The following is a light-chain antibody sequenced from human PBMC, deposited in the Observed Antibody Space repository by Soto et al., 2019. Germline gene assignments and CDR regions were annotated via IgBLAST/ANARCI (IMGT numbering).Light chain of an antibody. Sequence: DIVLTQSPGTLSLSPGERATLSCRASQSVSSSYLAWYQQKPGQAPRLLIYGASSRATGIPDRFSGSGSGTDFTLTTSRLEPEDFAVYYCQQYGSSPSWTFGQGTKVDIK. CDR1: QSVSSSY. V-gene: IGKV3-20*01. CDR3: QQYGSSPSWT. CDR2: GAS. J-gene: IGKJ1*01.